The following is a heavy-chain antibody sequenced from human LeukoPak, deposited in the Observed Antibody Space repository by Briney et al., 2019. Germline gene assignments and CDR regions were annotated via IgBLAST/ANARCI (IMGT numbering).Heavy chain of an antibody. D-gene: IGHD1-20*01. CDR3: ASLTGTTDYYYFYMGV. Sequence: PSETLSLTCAVYGGSFNDYYWSWIRQPPGKGLEWIGEINHSGSTNYNPSLKSRVTISVDTSKNQFSLKLSSVTAADTAVYYCASLTGTTDYYYFYMGVWGKGTPVTVSS. J-gene: IGHJ6*03. V-gene: IGHV4-34*01. CDR1: GGSFNDYY. CDR2: INHSGST.